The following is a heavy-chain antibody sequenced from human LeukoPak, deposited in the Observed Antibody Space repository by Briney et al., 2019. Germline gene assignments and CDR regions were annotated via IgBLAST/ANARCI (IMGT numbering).Heavy chain of an antibody. Sequence: ASVKVSCKASGYTFTSYGISCVRQTPGQGLEWMGWISAYNGNTNYAQKLQGRVTMTTDTSTSTAYMELRSLRSDDTAVYYCARDTFRGAGTRGWFDPWGQGTLVTVSS. CDR1: GYTFTSYG. V-gene: IGHV1-18*01. CDR3: ARDTFRGAGTRGWFDP. J-gene: IGHJ5*02. D-gene: IGHD6-19*01. CDR2: ISAYNGNT.